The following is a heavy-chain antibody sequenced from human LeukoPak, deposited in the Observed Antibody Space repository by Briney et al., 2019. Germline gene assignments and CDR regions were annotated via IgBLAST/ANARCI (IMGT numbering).Heavy chain of an antibody. D-gene: IGHD1-26*01. V-gene: IGHV1-2*02. Sequence: ASVKVSCKASGYIFTGYYMHWVRQAPGQGLEWMGWINPNSGGTNYAQKFQGRVTMTRDTSISTAYMELSRLRSDDTAVYYCAVSGSYYHWFDPWGQGTLVTVSS. CDR2: INPNSGGT. CDR1: GYIFTGYY. CDR3: AVSGSYYHWFDP. J-gene: IGHJ5*02.